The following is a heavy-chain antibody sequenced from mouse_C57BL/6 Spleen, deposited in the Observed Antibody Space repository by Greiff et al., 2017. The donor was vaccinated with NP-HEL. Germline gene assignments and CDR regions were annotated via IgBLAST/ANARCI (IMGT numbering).Heavy chain of an antibody. D-gene: IGHD1-1*01. CDR1: GYTFTSYG. J-gene: IGHJ1*03. V-gene: IGHV1-81*01. CDR3: AKTDYGSSYVGYWYFDV. CDR2: IYPRSGNT. Sequence: QVQLKESGAELARPGASVKLSCKASGYTFTSYGISWVKQRTGQGLEWIGEIYPRSGNTYYNEKFKGKATLTADKSSSTAYMELRSLTSEDSAVYFCAKTDYGSSYVGYWYFDVWGTGTTVTVSS.